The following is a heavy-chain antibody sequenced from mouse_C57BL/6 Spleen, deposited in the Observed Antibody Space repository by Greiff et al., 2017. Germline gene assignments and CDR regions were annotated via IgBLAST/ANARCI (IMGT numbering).Heavy chain of an antibody. Sequence: VQLQQPGAELVTPGASVKLSCKASGYTFTSYWMQWVKQRPGQGLEWIGEIDPSDSYTNYNQKFKGKATLTVDTSSSTAYMQLSSLTSEDSAVYYCASSPYYRPPAWFAYWGQGTLVTVSA. CDR2: IDPSDSYT. D-gene: IGHD2-14*01. V-gene: IGHV1-50*01. CDR3: ASSPYYRPPAWFAY. J-gene: IGHJ3*01. CDR1: GYTFTSYW.